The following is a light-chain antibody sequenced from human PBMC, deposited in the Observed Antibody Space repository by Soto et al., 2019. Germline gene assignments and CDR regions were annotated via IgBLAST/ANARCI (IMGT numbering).Light chain of an antibody. V-gene: IGLV2-11*01. CDR3: CSYAGSYTML. CDR2: DVT. Sequence: QSALTQPRSVSGSPGQSVTMSCTGTSSDVGIYNYVSWYQQSPGKAPKLIIYDVTKRPSGVPDRFSGSKSGNTASLTISGLQAEDEADYYCCSYAGSYTMLFGGGTKLTVL. J-gene: IGLJ2*01. CDR1: SSDVGIYNY.